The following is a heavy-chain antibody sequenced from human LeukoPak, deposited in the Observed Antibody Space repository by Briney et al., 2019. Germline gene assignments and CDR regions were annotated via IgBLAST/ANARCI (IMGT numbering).Heavy chain of an antibody. Sequence: GGSLRLSCAASGFTFSSYAMSWVRQAPGKGLEWVSSISGSGSSTFYADSVKGRFTISRDNAKNSLYLQMNSLRAEDTAVYYCAKRGWEDGVDYWGQGTLVTVSS. CDR3: AKRGWEDGVDY. J-gene: IGHJ4*02. V-gene: IGHV3-23*01. CDR2: ISGSGSST. D-gene: IGHD1-26*01. CDR1: GFTFSSYA.